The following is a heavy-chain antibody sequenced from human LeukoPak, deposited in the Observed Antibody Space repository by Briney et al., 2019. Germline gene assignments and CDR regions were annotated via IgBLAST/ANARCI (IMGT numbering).Heavy chain of an antibody. CDR3: ARDCSSTSCKTLDY. J-gene: IGHJ4*02. CDR1: GFTFSDYY. Sequence: GGSLRLSCAASGFTFSDYYMSWIRQAPGKGLEWVSYISSSGSTIYYADSVKGRFTISRDNAKNSLYLQMNSLRAEDTAVYYCARDCSSTSCKTLDYWGQGTLVTVSS. V-gene: IGHV3-11*01. CDR2: ISSSGSTI. D-gene: IGHD2-2*01.